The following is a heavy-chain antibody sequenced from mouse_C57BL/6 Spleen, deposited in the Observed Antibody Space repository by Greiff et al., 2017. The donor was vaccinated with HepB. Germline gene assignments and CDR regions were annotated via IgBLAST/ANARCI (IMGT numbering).Heavy chain of an antibody. CDR2: ISDGGSYT. J-gene: IGHJ1*03. D-gene: IGHD1-1*01. CDR3: ARGGSSAWYFDV. CDR1: GFTFSSYA. Sequence: EVQGVESGGGLVKPGGSLKLSCAASGFTFSSYAMSWVRQTPEKRLEWVATISDGGSYTYYPDNVKGRFTISRDNAKNNLYLQMSHLKSEDTAMYYCARGGSSAWYFDVWGTGTTVTVSS. V-gene: IGHV5-4*01.